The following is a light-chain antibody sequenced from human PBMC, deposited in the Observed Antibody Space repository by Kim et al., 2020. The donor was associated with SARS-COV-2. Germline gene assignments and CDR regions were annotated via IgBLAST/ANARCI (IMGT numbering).Light chain of an antibody. Sequence: QSALTQPASVSGSPGQSIAISCTGTSSDIGAYNYVSWYQQHPGKAPKIMIFDVNNRPSGVSNRFSGSKSANTASLTISGLRPEDEAAYYCSSFTTSSTVVFGGGTRLTVL. CDR3: SSFTTSSTVV. CDR1: SSDIGAYNY. CDR2: DVN. V-gene: IGLV2-14*03. J-gene: IGLJ3*02.